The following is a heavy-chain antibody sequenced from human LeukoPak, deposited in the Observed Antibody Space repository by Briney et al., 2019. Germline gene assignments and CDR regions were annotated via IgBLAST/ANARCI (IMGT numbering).Heavy chain of an antibody. CDR1: GGSISSYY. V-gene: IGHV4-59*01. Sequence: SETLSLTCTVSGGSISSYYWSWIRQPPGKGLEGIGYIYYSGSTNYNPSLKSRVTISVDTSKNQFSLKLSSVTAADTAVYYCARAYCGGDRPFDYWGQGTLVTVSS. CDR3: ARAYCGGDRPFDY. CDR2: IYYSGST. D-gene: IGHD2-21*02. J-gene: IGHJ4*02.